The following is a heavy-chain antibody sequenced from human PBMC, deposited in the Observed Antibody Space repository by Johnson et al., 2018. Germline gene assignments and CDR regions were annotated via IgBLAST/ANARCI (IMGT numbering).Heavy chain of an antibody. Sequence: VQLVQSGAEVKKPGESLRISCRGSGYSFTSYWIGWVRQRPGKGLEWMGIIYPGDSDTRYSPSFEGQVTFSVDMFITTAYMQWSSLTASDTAIYYCARHDHGDYSDALAMGGQGTMVTVSP. CDR2: IYPGDSDT. J-gene: IGHJ3*01. V-gene: IGHV5-51*01. D-gene: IGHD4-11*01. CDR1: GYSFTSYW. CDR3: ARHDHGDYSDALAM.